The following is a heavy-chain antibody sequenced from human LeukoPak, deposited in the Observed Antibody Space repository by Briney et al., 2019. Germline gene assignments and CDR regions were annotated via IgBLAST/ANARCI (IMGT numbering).Heavy chain of an antibody. CDR2: INPSGGST. V-gene: IGHV1-46*01. J-gene: IGHJ4*02. D-gene: IGHD2-2*01. CDR3: ARDQVIVVVPAAMPDY. Sequence: GASVKVSCKASGYTLTSYYMHWVRQAPGQGLEWMGIINPSGGSTSYAQKFQGRVTMTRDTSTSTVYMELSSLRSEDTAVYYCARDQVIVVVPAAMPDYWGQGTLVTVSS. CDR1: GYTLTSYY.